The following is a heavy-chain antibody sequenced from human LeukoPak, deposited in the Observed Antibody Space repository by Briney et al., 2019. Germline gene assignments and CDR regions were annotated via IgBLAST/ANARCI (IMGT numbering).Heavy chain of an antibody. J-gene: IGHJ4*02. CDR2: IIPILGIA. Sequence: ASVKVSCKASGGTFSSYAISWVRQAPGQGLEWMGRIIPILGIANYAQKFQGRVTITADKSTSTAYMELSSLRSEDTAVYYCAREREYCSGANCYGADSWGQGTLVTVSS. CDR1: GGTFSSYA. V-gene: IGHV1-69*04. CDR3: AREREYCSGANCYGADS. D-gene: IGHD2-2*01.